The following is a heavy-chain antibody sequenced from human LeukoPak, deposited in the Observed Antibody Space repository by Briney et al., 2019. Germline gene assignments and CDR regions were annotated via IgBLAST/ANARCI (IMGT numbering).Heavy chain of an antibody. V-gene: IGHV3-48*01. CDR2: ISSSSSTI. Sequence: PGGSLRLSCAASGFTFSSYSMNWVRQAPGKGLEWVSYISSSSSTIYYADSVKGRFTISRDNAKNSLYLQMNSLRAEDTAVYYCARDNTAMVFSNWFDPWGQGTLVTVSS. J-gene: IGHJ5*02. CDR1: GFTFSSYS. D-gene: IGHD5-18*01. CDR3: ARDNTAMVFSNWFDP.